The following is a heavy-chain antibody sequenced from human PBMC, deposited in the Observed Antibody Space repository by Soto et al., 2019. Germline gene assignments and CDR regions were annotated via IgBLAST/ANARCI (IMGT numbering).Heavy chain of an antibody. CDR1: SDSISSYY. CDR2: TDYSGNT. J-gene: IGHJ4*02. CDR3: ARAVGDPLYDLDY. D-gene: IGHD6-19*01. Sequence: QVQLQESGPGLVRPSETLSLTCTVSSDSISSYYWIWIRQSPGKGLEWIGYTDYSGNTNYNPSLKGRVTISGDTSKNQFTLRLSSVTAADTAVYYCARAVGDPLYDLDYWGQGTLVTVSS. V-gene: IGHV4-59*08.